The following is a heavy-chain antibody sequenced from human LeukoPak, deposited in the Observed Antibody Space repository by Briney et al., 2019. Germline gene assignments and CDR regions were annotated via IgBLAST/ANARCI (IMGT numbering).Heavy chain of an antibody. V-gene: IGHV3-48*02. D-gene: IGHD2-21*01. CDR3: ARDRAAVDYSPFDY. J-gene: IGHJ4*02. CDR1: GFTFSTYG. CDR2: ISSSSSTI. Sequence: GRSLRLSCAASGFTFSTYGMNWVRQAPGKGLEWVSYISSSSSTIYYADSVKGRFTISRDNAKNSLYLQMNSLSDEDTAVYYCARDRAAVDYSPFDYWGQGTLVTVSS.